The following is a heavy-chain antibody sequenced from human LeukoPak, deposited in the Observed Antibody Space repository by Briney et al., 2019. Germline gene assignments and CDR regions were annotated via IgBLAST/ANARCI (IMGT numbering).Heavy chain of an antibody. D-gene: IGHD6-13*01. CDR1: VFSFTNYW. CDR3: ARIGYSSSCFDY. CDR2: IKQDGSVK. J-gene: IGHJ4*02. V-gene: IGHV3-7*03. Sequence: GGSLRLSCAASVFSFTNYWMSWVRQAPGKGLEWVANIKQDGSVKYYVDSVKGRFTISRDNAKSSVYLQINSLRVEDTAVYYCARIGYSSSCFDYWGQGTLVTVSS.